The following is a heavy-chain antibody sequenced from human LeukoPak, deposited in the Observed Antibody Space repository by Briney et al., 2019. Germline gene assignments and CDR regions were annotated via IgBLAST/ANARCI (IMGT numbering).Heavy chain of an antibody. CDR3: AGHHPRNTVDF. CDR1: GGSISSGGYY. V-gene: IGHV4-61*08. D-gene: IGHD2-8*02. J-gene: IGHJ4*02. CDR2: ISDIGSI. Sequence: SETLSLTCTVSGGSISSGGYYWSWIRQPPGKGLEWIAYISDIGSINYNPSLKSRVTISLDTSKNQFSLKLSSVTAADTAVYYCAGHHPRNTVDFWGQGTLVTVSS.